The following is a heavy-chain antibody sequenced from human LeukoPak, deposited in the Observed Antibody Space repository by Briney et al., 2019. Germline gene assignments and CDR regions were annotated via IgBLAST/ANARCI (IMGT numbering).Heavy chain of an antibody. Sequence: ASVKVSCKASGYTFTSYGISWVRQAPGQGLEWMGWTSAYNGNTNYAQKLQGRVTMTTDTSTSTAYMELRSLRSDDTAVYYCARAHIRYDSSGYYLWDYWGQGTLVTVSS. CDR2: TSAYNGNT. V-gene: IGHV1-18*01. J-gene: IGHJ4*02. CDR1: GYTFTSYG. CDR3: ARAHIRYDSSGYYLWDY. D-gene: IGHD3-22*01.